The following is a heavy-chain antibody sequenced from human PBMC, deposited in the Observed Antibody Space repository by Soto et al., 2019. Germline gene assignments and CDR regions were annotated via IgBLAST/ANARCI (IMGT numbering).Heavy chain of an antibody. J-gene: IGHJ6*02. D-gene: IGHD4-4*01. CDR2: IIPFIGTA. V-gene: IGHV1-69*18. Sequence: QVQLVQSGAEGKKPGSSVTVSCKASGGTFSSYAISWVRQAPVQGLEWMGRIIPFIGTANYAQKFKRRVTITADESTRTAYMELTSLRSEDTAVYYCARVVMTTVPASYYYGMDVWGQGTTVTVAS. CDR1: GGTFSSYA. CDR3: ARVVMTTVPASYYYGMDV.